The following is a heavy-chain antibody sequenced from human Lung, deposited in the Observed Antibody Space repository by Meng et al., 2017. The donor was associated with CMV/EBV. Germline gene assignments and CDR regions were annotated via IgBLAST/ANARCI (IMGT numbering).Heavy chain of an antibody. D-gene: IGHD3-22*01. V-gene: IGHV3-74*01. CDR3: ARDHYYDSSGLDY. CDR1: GFTFSSYW. Sequence: GGSLRLXCAASGFTFSSYWMHWVRQAPGKGLVWVSRINSDGSSTSYADSVKGRFTISRDNAKNTLYLQMNSLRAEDTTVYCCARDHYYDSSGLDYWGQGTLVTVSS. CDR2: INSDGSST. J-gene: IGHJ4*02.